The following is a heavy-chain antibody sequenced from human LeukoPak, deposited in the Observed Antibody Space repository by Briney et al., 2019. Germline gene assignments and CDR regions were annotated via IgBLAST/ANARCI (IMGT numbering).Heavy chain of an antibody. Sequence: SETLSLTCAVYGGSFSGYYWSWIRQPPGKGLEWIGEINHSGSTNYNPSLKSRVTISVDTSKNQFSLKLSSVTAADTAVYYCARARGAGPGGHFDYWGQGTLVTVSS. D-gene: IGHD6-19*01. J-gene: IGHJ4*02. CDR3: ARARGAGPGGHFDY. V-gene: IGHV4-34*01. CDR1: GGSFSGYY. CDR2: INHSGST.